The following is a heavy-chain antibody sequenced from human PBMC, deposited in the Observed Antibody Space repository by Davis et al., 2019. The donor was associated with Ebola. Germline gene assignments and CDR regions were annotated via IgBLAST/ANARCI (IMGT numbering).Heavy chain of an antibody. CDR3: VRVARLADH. D-gene: IGHD6-6*01. CDR2: ISYDGSNK. Sequence: GESLKISCAASGFTFSSYAMHWVRQAPGKGLEWVAVISYDGSNKYYADSVKGRFTISRDNAKNSLYLQMNSLRAEDTAVYFCVRVARLADHWGQGVLVTVSS. J-gene: IGHJ5*02. CDR1: GFTFSSYA. V-gene: IGHV3-30-3*01.